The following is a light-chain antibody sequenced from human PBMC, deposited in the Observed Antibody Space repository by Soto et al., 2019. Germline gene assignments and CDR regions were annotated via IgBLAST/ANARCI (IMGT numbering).Light chain of an antibody. V-gene: IGKV1-39*01. Sequence: DIQMTQSPSSLSASVGDRVTITCPASQSISSYLNWYQQKPGKAPKLLIYAASSLQSWVPSRFSGSGSATDFTLSISSLQPDDFATYYCQQSYSTPLTFGGGTKVEIK. CDR3: QQSYSTPLT. CDR2: AAS. CDR1: QSISSY. J-gene: IGKJ4*01.